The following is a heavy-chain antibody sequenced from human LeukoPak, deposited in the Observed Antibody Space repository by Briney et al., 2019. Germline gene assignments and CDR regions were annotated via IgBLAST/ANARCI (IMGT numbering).Heavy chain of an antibody. CDR1: GGSFSGYY. J-gene: IGHJ6*02. V-gene: IGHV4-34*01. Sequence: PSETLSLTCAVYGGSFSGYYWSWIRQPPGKGLEWIGEVNHSGSTNYNPSLKSRVTISVDKSKNQFSLKLSSVTAADTAVYYCARFLIRSLDVWGQGTTVTVSS. CDR2: VNHSGST. CDR3: ARFLIRSLDV.